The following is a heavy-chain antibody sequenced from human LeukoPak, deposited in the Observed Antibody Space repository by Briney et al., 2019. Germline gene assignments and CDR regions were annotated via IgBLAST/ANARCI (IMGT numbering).Heavy chain of an antibody. CDR2: MWYDGSNK. Sequence: GGSLRLSCAASGFTFSSYGMHWVRQAPGKGLEWVAVMWYDGSNKYYADSVKGRFTISRDNAKNSLYLQMNSLRADDTAVYYRAQNFYDSSGLYFDYWGQGTLVTVSS. V-gene: IGHV3-33*03. J-gene: IGHJ4*02. CDR3: AQNFYDSSGLYFDY. D-gene: IGHD3-22*01. CDR1: GFTFSSYG.